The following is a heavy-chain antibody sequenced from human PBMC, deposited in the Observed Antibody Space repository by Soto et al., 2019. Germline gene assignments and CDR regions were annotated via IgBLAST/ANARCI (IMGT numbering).Heavy chain of an antibody. CDR3: ARDRIAVGY. CDR2: IKQDGSEK. J-gene: IGHJ4*02. V-gene: IGHV3-7*01. Sequence: EVQLVESGGGLVQPGGSLRLSCAASGFTFSNHWMSWVRQAPGKGLEWVANIKQDGSEKYYVDSVKGRFTISRDNAKNSLYLQMNSLRDEDTAVYYCARDRIAVGYWGQGTLVTVSS. D-gene: IGHD6-19*01. CDR1: GFTFSNHW.